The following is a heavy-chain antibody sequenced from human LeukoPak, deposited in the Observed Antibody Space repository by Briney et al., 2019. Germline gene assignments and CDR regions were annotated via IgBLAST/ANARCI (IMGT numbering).Heavy chain of an antibody. CDR1: GFSFSSFW. CDR2: IKEDGSEK. Sequence: PGGFLRLSCAASGFSFSSFWMSWVRQAPGKGLEWVANIKEDGSEKYYVDSVKGRFTISRDNAKKSLYLQMNSLRADDTAVYYCARTDAFDIWGQGTMVTVSS. CDR3: ARTDAFDI. J-gene: IGHJ3*02. V-gene: IGHV3-7*01.